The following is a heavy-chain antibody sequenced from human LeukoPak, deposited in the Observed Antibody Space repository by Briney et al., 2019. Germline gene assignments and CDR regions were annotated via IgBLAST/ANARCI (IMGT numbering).Heavy chain of an antibody. Sequence: GGSLRLSCAASGFTFRSYSMNWVRQAPGKGLEWVSAIDPSSTYIYYADSVKGRFTISRDNAENSLYLQMNSLRVEDTAVYYCARGRGWTYDSWGRGTLVTVSS. D-gene: IGHD3/OR15-3a*01. V-gene: IGHV3-21*01. J-gene: IGHJ4*02. CDR2: IDPSSTYI. CDR1: GFTFRSYS. CDR3: ARGRGWTYDS.